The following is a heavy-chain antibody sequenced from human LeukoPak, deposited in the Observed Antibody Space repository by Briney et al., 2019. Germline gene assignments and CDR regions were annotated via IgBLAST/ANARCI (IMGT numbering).Heavy chain of an antibody. CDR3: ARTHYDILTGGYYFDY. V-gene: IGHV4-59*01. CDR2: IYYSGST. D-gene: IGHD3-9*01. CDR1: GGSFSSYY. Sequence: SETLSLTCAVYGGSFSSYYWSWIRQPPGKGLEWIGYIYYSGSTNYNPSLKSRVTISVDTSKNQFSLKLSSVTAAVTAVYYCARTHYDILTGGYYFDYWGQGTLVTVSS. J-gene: IGHJ4*02.